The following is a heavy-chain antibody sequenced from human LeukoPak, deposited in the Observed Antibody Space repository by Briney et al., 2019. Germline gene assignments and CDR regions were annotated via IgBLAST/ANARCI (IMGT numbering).Heavy chain of an antibody. J-gene: IGHJ3*02. CDR2: IYYSGST. D-gene: IGHD6-6*01. CDR3: ARSAWIAARRGAFDI. CDR1: GGSISSYY. V-gene: IGHV4-59*01. Sequence: SETLSLTCTVSGGSISSYYWSWIQQPPGKGLEWIGYIYYSGSTNYNPSLKSRVTISVDTSKNQFSLKLSSVTAADTAVYYCARSAWIAARRGAFDIWGQGTMVTVSS.